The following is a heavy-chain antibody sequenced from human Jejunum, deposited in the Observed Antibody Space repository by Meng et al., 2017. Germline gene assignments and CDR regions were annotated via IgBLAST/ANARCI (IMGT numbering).Heavy chain of an antibody. CDR1: GDSIISSYW. V-gene: IGHV4-4*02. Sequence: LRGPGAGRGKPLWTLSLPCAVSGDSIISSYWWSWVRQSPGKGLEWIGEIYHSGTTNYNPSLKSRVTLSVDKSKNQFSLNLSSVTAADTSVYFCARDFEALNGVWGQGTLVTVSS. CDR2: IYHSGTT. J-gene: IGHJ1*01. CDR3: ARDFEALNGV. D-gene: IGHD2-8*01.